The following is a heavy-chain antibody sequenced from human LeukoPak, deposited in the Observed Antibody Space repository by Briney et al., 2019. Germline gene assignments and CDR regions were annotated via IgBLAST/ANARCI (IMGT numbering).Heavy chain of an antibody. V-gene: IGHV3-13*04. J-gene: IGHJ4*02. CDR3: SRVGSSGWPNYFDS. CDR1: GFTFSSYD. Sequence: PGGSLRLSCAASGFTFSSYDMHWVRQATGKGLEWVSVIGTSGDTYYAGSVKGRFTISRENAKNSLYLQMNSLTAGDTAVYFRSRVGSSGWPNYFDSWGQGTLVTVSS. CDR2: IGTSGDT. D-gene: IGHD6-19*01.